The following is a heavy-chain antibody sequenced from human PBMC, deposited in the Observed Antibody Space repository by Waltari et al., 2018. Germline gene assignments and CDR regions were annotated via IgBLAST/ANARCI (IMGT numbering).Heavy chain of an antibody. CDR2: IKGDSSEK. J-gene: IGHJ4*02. Sequence: EVKLVESGGGLVQPGGSLRLSCVASAISFGNFWMSWVRQAPGKGPEWVANIKGDSSEKYYMDSLEGRFTIYRDNAQNSVFLQMNSLRAEDTAIYYCARDGQLSYWGQGTLVTVSS. CDR3: ARDGQLSY. V-gene: IGHV3-7*01. D-gene: IGHD6-6*01. CDR1: AISFGNFW.